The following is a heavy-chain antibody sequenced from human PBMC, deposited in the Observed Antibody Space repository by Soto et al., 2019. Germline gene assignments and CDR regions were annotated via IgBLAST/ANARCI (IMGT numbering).Heavy chain of an antibody. CDR1: GFTFSNYA. D-gene: IGHD3-16*01. CDR2: ISGSGRTI. CDR3: ARLPFPWGWFDP. Sequence: GGSLRLSCAASGFTFSNYAVTWVRQAPGKGLEWLSYISGSGRTIYSADSVKGRFTISRDNATNSLYLQMNNVRTEDTAVYYCARLPFPWGWFDPWGQGTLVTVSS. J-gene: IGHJ5*02. V-gene: IGHV3-11*01.